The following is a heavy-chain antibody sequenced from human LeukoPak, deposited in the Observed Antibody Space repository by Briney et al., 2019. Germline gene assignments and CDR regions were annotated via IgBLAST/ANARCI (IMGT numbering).Heavy chain of an antibody. CDR2: IYYSGST. CDR3: ARGREDGFDI. V-gene: IGHV4-59*01. Sequence: SETLSLTCTVSGGSISSYYWSWIRQPPGKGLEWIGYIYYSGSTNYNPSLKSRVTISVDTSKNQFSLKLSSVTAADTAVYYCARGREDGFDIWGQGTMVTVSS. J-gene: IGHJ3*02. CDR1: GGSISSYY.